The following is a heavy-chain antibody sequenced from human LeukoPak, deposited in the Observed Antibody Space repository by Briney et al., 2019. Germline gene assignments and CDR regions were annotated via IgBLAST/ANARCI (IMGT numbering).Heavy chain of an antibody. V-gene: IGHV4-59*08. CDR3: ASTIEMATIWATGYFDL. Sequence: KSSETLSLTCTVSGGSISSYYWSWIRQPPGKGLEWIGYIYYSGSANYNPSLKSRVTISVDTSKNQFSLKLSSVTAADTAVYYCASTIEMATIWATGYFDLWGRGTLVTVSS. J-gene: IGHJ2*01. D-gene: IGHD5-24*01. CDR2: IYYSGSA. CDR1: GGSISSYY.